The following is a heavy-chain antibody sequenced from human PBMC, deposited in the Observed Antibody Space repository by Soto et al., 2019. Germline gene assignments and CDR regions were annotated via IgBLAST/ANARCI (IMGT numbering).Heavy chain of an antibody. CDR3: AKGGQQLGGGGYYYYYGMDV. CDR2: IIPIFGTA. Sequence: QVQLVQSGAEVKKPGSSVKVSCKASGGTFSSYAISWVRQAPGQGLEWMGGIIPIFGTANYAQKFQGRVTVTVDKPLSTANMELGSPMSEDTAVYYCAKGGQQLGGGGYYYYYGMDVWGQGTTVTVSS. V-gene: IGHV1-69*06. J-gene: IGHJ6*02. D-gene: IGHD6-13*01. CDR1: GGTFSSYA.